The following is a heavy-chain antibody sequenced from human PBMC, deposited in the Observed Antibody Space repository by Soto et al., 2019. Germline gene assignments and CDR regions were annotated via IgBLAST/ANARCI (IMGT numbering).Heavy chain of an antibody. J-gene: IGHJ4*02. CDR3: AREFWSGPFDY. CDR1: GFTFSSYG. Sequence: QVQLVESGGGVVQPGRSLRLSCAASGFTFSSYGMYWVRQAPGKGLEWVAVIWYDGSNKYNADSVKGRFTISRDNSKNTLYLQMNSLRAEDTAVYYCAREFWSGPFDYWGQGTLVTVSS. CDR2: IWYDGSNK. D-gene: IGHD3-3*01. V-gene: IGHV3-33*01.